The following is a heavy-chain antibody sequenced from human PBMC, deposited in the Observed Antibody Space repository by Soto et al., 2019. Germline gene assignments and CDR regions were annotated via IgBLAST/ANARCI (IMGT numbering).Heavy chain of an antibody. CDR2: IYSGGHT. V-gene: IGHV3-66*01. D-gene: IGHD2-2*01. J-gene: IGHJ4*02. CDR1: GFTFSSYA. Sequence: GGSLRLSCAASGFTFSSYAMSWVRQAPGKGLEWVSVIYSGGHTYYTDSVKDRFTISRDNSKNTLYLQMNSLRDEDTAVYYCARGSRHRYQTFDYWGQGTLVTVSS. CDR3: ARGSRHRYQTFDY.